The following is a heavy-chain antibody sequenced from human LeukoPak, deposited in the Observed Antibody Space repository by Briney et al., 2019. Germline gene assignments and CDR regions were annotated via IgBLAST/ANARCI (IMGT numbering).Heavy chain of an antibody. CDR1: GGSVSSGSYY. CDR2: IYYSGST. CDR3: ARVFAGYHYDSSGYYGYWFDP. D-gene: IGHD3-22*01. Sequence: PSETLSLTCTVSGGSVSSGSYYWSWIRQPPGKGLEWIGYIYYSGSTNYNPSLKSRVTISVDTSKNQFSLKLSSVTAADTAVYYCARVFAGYHYDSSGYYGYWFDPWGQGTLVTVSS. J-gene: IGHJ5*02. V-gene: IGHV4-61*01.